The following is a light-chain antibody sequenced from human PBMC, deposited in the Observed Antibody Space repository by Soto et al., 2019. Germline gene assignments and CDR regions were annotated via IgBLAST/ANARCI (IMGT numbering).Light chain of an antibody. V-gene: IGKV3-11*01. J-gene: IGKJ5*01. CDR1: QSVSSY. Sequence: EIVLTQSPCTLSWSAGERATLSCRASQSVSSYLAWYQQKPGQAPRLLIYDASNRATGIPARFSGSGSGTDFTLTISSLEPEDFAVYYCQQRSNWITFGQGTRLEIK. CDR2: DAS. CDR3: QQRSNWIT.